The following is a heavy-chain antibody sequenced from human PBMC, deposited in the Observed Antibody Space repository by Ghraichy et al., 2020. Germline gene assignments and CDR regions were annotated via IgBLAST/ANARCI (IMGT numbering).Heavy chain of an antibody. V-gene: IGHV3-21*01. J-gene: IGHJ4*02. Sequence: GGSLRLSCAASGFTFSSYIMNWVRQAPGKGLEWVSSISSSSSYIYYADSVKGRFTISRDNAKNSLYLQMNSLRAEDTAVYYCARMLVPAAPGIAAAGSLAGENDYWGQGTLVTVSS. D-gene: IGHD6-13*01. CDR2: ISSSSSYI. CDR1: GFTFSSYI. CDR3: ARMLVPAAPGIAAAGSLAGENDY.